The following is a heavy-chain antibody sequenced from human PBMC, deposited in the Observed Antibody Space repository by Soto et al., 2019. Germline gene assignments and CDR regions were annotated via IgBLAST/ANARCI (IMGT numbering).Heavy chain of an antibody. CDR1: GFSLSTSGMC. CDR2: IDWDDDK. D-gene: IGHD3-3*01. CDR3: ARIVTTIFEGGMYX. J-gene: IGHJ6*02. Sequence: SGPTLVHPTQTLTLTCTFSGFSLSTSGMCVSWIRHPPVKALEWLALIDWDDDKYYSTSLKTRITISKDTSKKQVVLTMTNMDTVDTATYYCARIVTTIFEGGMYXWGQGTTVTVS. V-gene: IGHV2-70*01.